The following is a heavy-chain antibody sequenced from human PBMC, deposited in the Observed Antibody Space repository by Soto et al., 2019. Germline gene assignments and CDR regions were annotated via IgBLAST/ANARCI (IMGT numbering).Heavy chain of an antibody. D-gene: IGHD3-22*01. CDR1: GFTFSTYS. J-gene: IGHJ4*02. CDR3: PRPTYYYDSSGPPAY. Sequence: HPGGSLRLSCAASGFTFSTYSMNWVRQAPGKGLEWVSYISSSSSTIFYTDSVKGRFTVSRDNAKNSLYLQMNSLRAEDTAVYYCPRPTYYYDSSGPPAYWGQGTLVTVSS. V-gene: IGHV3-48*01. CDR2: ISSSSSTI.